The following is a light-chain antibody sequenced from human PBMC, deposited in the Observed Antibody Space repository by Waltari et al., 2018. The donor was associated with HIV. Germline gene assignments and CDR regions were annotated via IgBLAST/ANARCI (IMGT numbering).Light chain of an antibody. CDR2: AAS. J-gene: IGKJ2*01. CDR3: QQYNSYPYT. V-gene: IGKV1D-16*01. CDR1: QGISSW. Sequence: EIKLTRPQPSLSPSEGARVTTTCRASQGISSWLAWYQQKPEKAPKSLIYAASSLQSGVPSRFSGSGSGTDFTLTISSLQPEDFATYYCQQYNSYPYTFGQGTKLEIK.